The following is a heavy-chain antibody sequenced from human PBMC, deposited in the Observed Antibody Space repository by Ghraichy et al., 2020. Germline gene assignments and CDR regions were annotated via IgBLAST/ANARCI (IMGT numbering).Heavy chain of an antibody. J-gene: IGHJ5*02. Sequence: SCAASGFTFSSFAMSWIRQAPGKGLEWVSAIRATDDATYYADSVKGRFTISRDNSKNTLYLQMNGLRVEDTAIYYCAKPTTVTFGPGYNWFDPWGRGTLVTVSS. CDR1: GFTFSSFA. V-gene: IGHV3-23*01. D-gene: IGHD4-11*01. CDR3: AKPTTVTFGPGYNWFDP. CDR2: IRATDDAT.